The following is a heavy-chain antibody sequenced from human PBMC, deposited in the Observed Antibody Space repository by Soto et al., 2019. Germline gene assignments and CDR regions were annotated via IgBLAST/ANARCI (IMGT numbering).Heavy chain of an antibody. J-gene: IGHJ6*02. D-gene: IGHD3-10*01. CDR3: TRGPYGTGGDYYYGMDV. V-gene: IGHV3-53*04. CDR2: IYSDDST. Sequence: EVRLVESGGGLVQPGGSLRLSCAVSGLTVSSNYMSWVREAPGEGLEWVSVIYSDDSTFYAGSVKGRFTMSRDTSKNTLYLQMNSLRAEDTAVYFCTRGPYGTGGDYYYGMDVWAQGTTVTVSS. CDR1: GLTVSSNY.